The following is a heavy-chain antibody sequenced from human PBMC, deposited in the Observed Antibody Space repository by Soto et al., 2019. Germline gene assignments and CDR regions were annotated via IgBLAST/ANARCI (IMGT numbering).Heavy chain of an antibody. V-gene: IGHV3-43*01. CDR1: GFTFDDYT. Sequence: VQLVESGGVVVQPGGSLRLSCAASGFTFDDYTMHWVRQAPGKGLEWVSLISWDGGSTYYADSVKGRFTISRDNSKNSLYLQMNSLRTEDTALYYCAKESSESSSGYGRNWYFDLWGRGTLVTVSS. CDR3: AKESSESSSGYGRNWYFDL. CDR2: ISWDGGST. D-gene: IGHD3-22*01. J-gene: IGHJ2*01.